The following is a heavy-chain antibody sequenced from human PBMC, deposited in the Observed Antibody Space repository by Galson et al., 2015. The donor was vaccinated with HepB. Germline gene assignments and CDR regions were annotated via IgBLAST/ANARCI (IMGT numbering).Heavy chain of an antibody. CDR1: GFTFSSHF. D-gene: IGHD4-17*01. V-gene: IGHV3-21*01. J-gene: IGHJ6*02. Sequence: SLRLSCAGSGFTFSSHFMNWVRQAPGKGLEWVAYISATSRNIYYADSVKGRFSISRDNGKNSLYLQMNSLRAEDTAVYYCARVHDGDDAGEDYGMDVWGPGATVTVSS. CDR3: ARVHDGDDAGEDYGMDV. CDR2: ISATSRNI.